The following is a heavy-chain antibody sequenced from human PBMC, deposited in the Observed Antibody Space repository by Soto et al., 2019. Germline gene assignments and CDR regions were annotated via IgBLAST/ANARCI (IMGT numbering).Heavy chain of an antibody. D-gene: IGHD2-2*01. Sequence: GGSLRLSCAASGFTFSSYAMSWVRQAPGKGLEWVSAISGSGGSTYYADSVKGRFTISRDNSKNTLYLQMNSLRAEDTAVYYCAKDNAPVVPAAIPWFDPLGQGTLVTVSS. CDR3: AKDNAPVVPAAIPWFDP. V-gene: IGHV3-23*01. CDR1: GFTFSSYA. J-gene: IGHJ5*02. CDR2: ISGSGGST.